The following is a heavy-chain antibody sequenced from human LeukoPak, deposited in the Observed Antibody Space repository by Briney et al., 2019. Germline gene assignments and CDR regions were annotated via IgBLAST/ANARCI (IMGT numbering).Heavy chain of an antibody. Sequence: ASVKVSCKASGYTFTGYYMHWVRQAPGQGLEWMGWINPNSGGTNYTQKFQGWVTMTRDTSISTAYMELSRLRSDDTAVYYCARGGIYSSSWYGFTDAFDIWGQGTMVTVSS. J-gene: IGHJ3*02. CDR3: ARGGIYSSSWYGFTDAFDI. CDR2: INPNSGGT. V-gene: IGHV1-2*04. CDR1: GYTFTGYY. D-gene: IGHD6-13*01.